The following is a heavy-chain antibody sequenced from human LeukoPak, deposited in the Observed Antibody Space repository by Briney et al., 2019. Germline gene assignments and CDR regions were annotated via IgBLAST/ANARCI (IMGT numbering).Heavy chain of an antibody. V-gene: IGHV5-51*01. CDR3: ARRTATTVTTHFDY. D-gene: IGHD4-17*01. CDR1: GYSFTNYW. Sequence: GEPLKISCKGAGYSFTNYWIAWVRQMPGKGLEWMGIIYPGDSDTRYSPSFQGQVTMSAEKSVSTAYLQWSGLKASHTAMFYCARRTATTVTTHFDYWGQGTLVTVSS. CDR2: IYPGDSDT. J-gene: IGHJ4*02.